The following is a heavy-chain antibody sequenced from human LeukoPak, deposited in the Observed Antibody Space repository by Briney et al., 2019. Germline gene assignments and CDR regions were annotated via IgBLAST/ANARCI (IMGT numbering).Heavy chain of an antibody. V-gene: IGHV3-30-3*01. Sequence: PGRPLRLSCAASGFTFSSYAMHWVRQAPGKGLEWVAVISYDGSNKYYADSVKGRFTISRDNSKNTLYLQMNSLRAEDTAVYYCARDLGYCSSTSCYRRAFDIWGQGTMVTVSS. CDR2: ISYDGSNK. CDR3: ARDLGYCSSTSCYRRAFDI. CDR1: GFTFSSYA. J-gene: IGHJ3*02. D-gene: IGHD2-2*01.